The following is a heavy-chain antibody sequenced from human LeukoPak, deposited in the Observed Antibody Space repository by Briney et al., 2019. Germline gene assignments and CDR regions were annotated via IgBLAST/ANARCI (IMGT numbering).Heavy chain of an antibody. D-gene: IGHD3-22*01. Sequence: PGGSLRLSCAASGFTFSSYAMSWVRQAPGKGLDWVSAISGSGGSTYYADSVKGRFTISRDDSKNTLYLQMNSLRAEDTAVYYCAKGPYIVVVIAWGQGTLVTVSS. J-gene: IGHJ4*02. CDR1: GFTFSSYA. CDR3: AKGPYIVVVIA. CDR2: ISGSGGST. V-gene: IGHV3-23*01.